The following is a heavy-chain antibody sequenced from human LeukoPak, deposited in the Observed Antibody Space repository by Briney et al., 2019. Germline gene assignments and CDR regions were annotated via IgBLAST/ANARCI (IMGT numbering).Heavy chain of an antibody. CDR2: IYYSGST. J-gene: IGHJ4*02. D-gene: IGHD3-22*01. CDR1: GGSISSGGYY. Sequence: SETLSLTCTVSGGSISSGGYYWSWIRQHPGKGLEWIGYIYYSGSTYYNPSLKSRVTISVDTSKNQFSLKLSSVIAADTAVYYCARVGEAVVVITDWGQGTLVTVSS. V-gene: IGHV4-31*03. CDR3: ARVGEAVVVITD.